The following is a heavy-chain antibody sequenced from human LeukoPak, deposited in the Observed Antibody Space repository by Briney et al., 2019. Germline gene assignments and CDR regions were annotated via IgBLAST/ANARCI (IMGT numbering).Heavy chain of an antibody. J-gene: IGHJ4*02. CDR3: ARDAGRVYYDFWSGYYIY. CDR2: LSSSGDTT. CDR1: GFTFSDYY. V-gene: IGHV3-11*04. D-gene: IGHD3-3*01. Sequence: KPGGSLRLSCAASGFTFSDYYMSWIRQAPGKGLECVSYLSSSGDTTYYADSVKGRFTISRDNAKNSLYLQMNSLRAEDTAVYYCARDAGRVYYDFWSGYYIYWGQGTLVTVSS.